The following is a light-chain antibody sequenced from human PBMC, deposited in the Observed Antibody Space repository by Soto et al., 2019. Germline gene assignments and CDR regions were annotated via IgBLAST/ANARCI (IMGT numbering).Light chain of an antibody. V-gene: IGKV3-11*01. CDR3: QRRSNCPQT. CDR1: PSVSSY. Sequence: EIVLTQSPATLSLSPGERATLSCRASPSVSSYLAWYQQKPGQAPKLLIYDASNRATGIPARFSGSGSGTAFTLTISSLEPEDFAVYYCQRRSNCPQTFGQGTKLEIK. CDR2: DAS. J-gene: IGKJ2*01.